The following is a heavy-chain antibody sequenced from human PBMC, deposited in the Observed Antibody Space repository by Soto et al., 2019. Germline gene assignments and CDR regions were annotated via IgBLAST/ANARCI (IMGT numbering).Heavy chain of an antibody. Sequence: VGSVRLSCAASGFTFSSYEMNWVRQAPGKGLEWVSCISSSGSTIYYADSVKGRFTISRDNAKNSLYLQMNSLRAEDTAVYYCATIPVGTYGMDVWGQGTTVTVSS. CDR3: ATIPVGTYGMDV. CDR1: GFTFSSYE. CDR2: ISSSGSTI. J-gene: IGHJ6*02. V-gene: IGHV3-48*03. D-gene: IGHD2-2*02.